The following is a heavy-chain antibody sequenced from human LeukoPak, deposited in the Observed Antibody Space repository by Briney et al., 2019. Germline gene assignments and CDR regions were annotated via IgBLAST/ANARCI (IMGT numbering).Heavy chain of an antibody. Sequence: GGSLRLSCAASGFTFSSYGMHWVRQAPGKGLEWGAVISYDGSNKYYADSVKGRFTISRDNSKNTLYLQMNSLRAGETAVYYLAKGYCSSTSCYTLYYFDYWGQGTLVTVSS. V-gene: IGHV3-30*18. J-gene: IGHJ4*02. CDR3: AKGYCSSTSCYTLYYFDY. CDR1: GFTFSSYG. D-gene: IGHD2-2*02. CDR2: ISYDGSNK.